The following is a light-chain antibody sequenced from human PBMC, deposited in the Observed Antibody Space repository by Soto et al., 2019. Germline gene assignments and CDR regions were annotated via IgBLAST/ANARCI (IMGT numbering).Light chain of an antibody. CDR3: GTWDSSLSVWV. Sequence: QSVLTQPPSVSTAPGQKVTISCSGSNSNIGKNFVSWYQQLPGTAPKLLIYDNNKRPSEIPDRFSGSKSGTSATLGITGLQTGDEADYYCGTWDSSLSVWVFGGGTKVTVL. V-gene: IGLV1-51*01. J-gene: IGLJ3*02. CDR2: DNN. CDR1: NSNIGKNF.